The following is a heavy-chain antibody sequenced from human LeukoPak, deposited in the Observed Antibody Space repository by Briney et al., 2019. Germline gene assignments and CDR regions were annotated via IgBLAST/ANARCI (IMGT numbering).Heavy chain of an antibody. V-gene: IGHV2-5*02. CDR2: IYWDDDK. Sequence: SGPTQVKPPQTRTLTCTLSGLSLGTGGLGGGWFSRPQGKALEWLALIYWDDDKRYNPSLKSRLTITKDTYKNQVVLTMTNMDPVDTATYYCAHSIGDTDMVMRYNWFDPWGEGSLVTVSS. CDR1: GLSLGTGGLG. D-gene: IGHD5-18*01. CDR3: AHSIGDTDMVMRYNWFDP. J-gene: IGHJ5*02.